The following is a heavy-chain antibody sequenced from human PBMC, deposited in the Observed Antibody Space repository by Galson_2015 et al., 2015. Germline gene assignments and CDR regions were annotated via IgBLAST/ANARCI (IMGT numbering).Heavy chain of an antibody. CDR2: IRSKTYGGTI. Sequence: SLRLSCAASGFAFGDYAMNWFRQSPGKGLEWVGFIRSKTYGGTIEYGASVKGRFTISRDDSKNIAYLQMNSLKTEDTAVYYCSRDPQRYDYIWGSYRSDYCDHWGQGSLVTVSS. J-gene: IGHJ4*02. CDR3: SRDPQRYDYIWGSYRSDYCDH. D-gene: IGHD3-16*02. V-gene: IGHV3-49*03. CDR1: GFAFGDYA.